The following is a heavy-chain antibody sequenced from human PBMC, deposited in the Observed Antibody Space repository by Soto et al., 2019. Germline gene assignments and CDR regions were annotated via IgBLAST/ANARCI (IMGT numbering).Heavy chain of an antibody. CDR2: ISGSGGST. J-gene: IGHJ4*02. CDR1: GFTFSSYA. CDR3: AKDHSYYDFWSGYYLDYYFDY. V-gene: IGHV3-23*01. Sequence: PGGSLRLSCAASGFTFSSYAMSWVRQAPGKGLEWVSAISGSGGSTYYADSVKGRFTISRDNSKNTLYLQMNSLRAEDTAVYYCAKDHSYYDFWSGYYLDYYFDYWGQGTLVTVS. D-gene: IGHD3-3*01.